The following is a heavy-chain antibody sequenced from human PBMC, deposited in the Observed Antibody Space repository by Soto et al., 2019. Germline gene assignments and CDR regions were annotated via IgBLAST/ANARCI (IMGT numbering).Heavy chain of an antibody. V-gene: IGHV3-43D*03. CDR2: ISWDGGST. D-gene: IGHD2-15*01. CDR3: AKDIEGCSGGSCYRYYYGMDV. J-gene: IGHJ6*02. Sequence: GRSLRLSCAASGFTFDDYAMHWVRQAPGKGLEWVSLISWDGGSTYYADSVKGRFTISRDNSKNSLYLQMNSLRAEDTALYYCAKDIEGCSGGSCYRYYYGMDVWGQGTTVTVSS. CDR1: GFTFDDYA.